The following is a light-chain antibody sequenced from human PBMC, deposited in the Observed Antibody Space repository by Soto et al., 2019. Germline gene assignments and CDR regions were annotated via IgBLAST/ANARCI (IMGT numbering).Light chain of an antibody. CDR1: TGAVTDGHY. V-gene: IGLV7-46*01. CDR3: LLSFGGARRV. Sequence: QAVVTQEPSLTVSPGGTVTLTCASSTGAVTDGHYPYWFQQKPGQAPRTLIYDTRNKHSWTPARFSGSLLGGKPVLTLSGAQPEDEAYYFCLLSFGGARRVFGGGTKLTVL. J-gene: IGLJ3*02. CDR2: DTR.